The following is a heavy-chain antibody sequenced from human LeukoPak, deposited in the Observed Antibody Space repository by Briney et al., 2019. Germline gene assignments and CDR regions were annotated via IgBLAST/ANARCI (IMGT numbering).Heavy chain of an antibody. V-gene: IGHV1-2*02. CDR3: ARRVPNTVTTLSY. J-gene: IGHJ4*02. CDR2: INPNSGDT. Sequence: ASVKLSCKASGYTFTGYYLHWVRQAPGHGLEWLGWINPNSGDTNYAQKIQGRVTMTRDTSINTAYMELSGLRSDDTAVYYCARRVPNTVTTLSYWGQGTLVTVSS. D-gene: IGHD4-17*01. CDR1: GYTFTGYY.